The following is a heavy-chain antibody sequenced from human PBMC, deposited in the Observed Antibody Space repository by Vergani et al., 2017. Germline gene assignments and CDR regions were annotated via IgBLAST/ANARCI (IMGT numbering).Heavy chain of an antibody. Sequence: EVQLVESGGGLVQPGGSLRLSCAASGFTFSSYEMNWVRQAPGKGLEWVSYISSSGSTIYYADSVKGRFTISGDNAKNSLYLQMNSLRAEDTAVYYCARSRGCSGGSCYSGLGDAFDIWGQGTMVTVSS. CDR2: ISSSGSTI. CDR1: GFTFSSYE. D-gene: IGHD2-15*01. V-gene: IGHV3-48*03. J-gene: IGHJ3*02. CDR3: ARSRGCSGGSCYSGLGDAFDI.